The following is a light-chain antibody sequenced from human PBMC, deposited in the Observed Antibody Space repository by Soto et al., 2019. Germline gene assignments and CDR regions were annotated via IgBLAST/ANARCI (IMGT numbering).Light chain of an antibody. CDR3: CSYAGGYIFV. J-gene: IGLJ1*01. CDR2: DVT. CDR1: SSDVGRYNY. V-gene: IGLV2-11*01. Sequence: QSVLTQPRSVSGSPGQSVTISFTGTSSDVGRYNYVSWYQQHPGKAPKLIIYDVTKRPSGVPDRFSGSKSGNTASLTISGLQAEDEVDYYCCSYAGGYIFVFGTGTKLTVL.